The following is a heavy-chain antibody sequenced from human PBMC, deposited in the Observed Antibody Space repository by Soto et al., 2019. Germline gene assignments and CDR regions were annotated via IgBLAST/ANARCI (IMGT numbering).Heavy chain of an antibody. Sequence: ESGGGVVQPGRSLRLSCAASGFTFSSYGMHWVRQAPGKGLEWVAVIWYDGSNKYYADSVKGRFTISRDNSKNTLYLQMNSLRAEDTAVYYCARDLVVRGVIPDYYYYGMDVWGQGTTVTVSS. D-gene: IGHD3-10*01. J-gene: IGHJ6*02. V-gene: IGHV3-33*01. CDR1: GFTFSSYG. CDR2: IWYDGSNK. CDR3: ARDLVVRGVIPDYYYYGMDV.